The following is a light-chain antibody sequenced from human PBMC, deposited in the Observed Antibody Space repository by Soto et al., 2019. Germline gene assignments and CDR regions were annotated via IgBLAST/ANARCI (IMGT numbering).Light chain of an antibody. J-gene: IGKJ4*01. V-gene: IGKV3-11*01. CDR3: QKRINWPLS. CDR1: QSVNNY. Sequence: EIVLTQSPATLSLSPGERAALSCRASQSVNNYLAWYQQKPGQAPRLLIYDASNRATGIPARFSGSGSGTDFTLTISSLEPEDFAVYYCQKRINWPLSFGGGTKVEIK. CDR2: DAS.